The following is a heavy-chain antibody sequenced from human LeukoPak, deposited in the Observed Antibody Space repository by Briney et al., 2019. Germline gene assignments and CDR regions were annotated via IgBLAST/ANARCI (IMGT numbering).Heavy chain of an antibody. Sequence: PGRSLRLSCAASGFTFSSYGMHWVRQAPGKGLEWVAVIWYDGSNKYYADSVKGRFTISRDNSKNTLYLQMNSLRAEDTAVYCCARAVAADGGMDVWGQGTTVTVSS. CDR3: ARAVAADGGMDV. D-gene: IGHD2-15*01. J-gene: IGHJ6*02. CDR2: IWYDGSNK. V-gene: IGHV3-33*01. CDR1: GFTFSSYG.